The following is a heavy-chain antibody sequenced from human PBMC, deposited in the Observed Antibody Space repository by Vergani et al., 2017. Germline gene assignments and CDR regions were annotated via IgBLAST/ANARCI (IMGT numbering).Heavy chain of an antibody. Sequence: QVQLQESGPGLVKPSQTLSLTCTVSGGSISSYYWSWIRQPPGKGLEWIGYIYYSGSTNYNPSLKSRVTISVDTSKNQFSLKLSSVTAADTAVYYCARDPELGISSNGIDYWGQGTLVTVSS. V-gene: IGHV4-59*01. CDR1: GGSISSYY. CDR2: IYYSGST. CDR3: ARDPELGISSNGIDY. J-gene: IGHJ4*02. D-gene: IGHD7-27*01.